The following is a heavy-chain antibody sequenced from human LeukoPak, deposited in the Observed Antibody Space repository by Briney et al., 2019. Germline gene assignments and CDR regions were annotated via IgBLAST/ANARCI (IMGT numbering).Heavy chain of an antibody. Sequence: TGGSLRLSCAASGFTFSSYGMHWVRQAPGKGLEWVAVIWYDGSNKYYADSVKGRFTISRDNSKNTLYLQMNSLRAEGTAVYYCAKDRAGATFFDYWGQGTLVTVSS. CDR3: AKDRAGATFFDY. D-gene: IGHD1-26*01. CDR2: IWYDGSNK. CDR1: GFTFSSYG. J-gene: IGHJ4*02. V-gene: IGHV3-33*06.